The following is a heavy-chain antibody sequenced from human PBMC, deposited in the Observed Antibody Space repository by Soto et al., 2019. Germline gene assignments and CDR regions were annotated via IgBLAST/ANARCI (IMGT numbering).Heavy chain of an antibody. D-gene: IGHD6-25*01. J-gene: IGHJ4*02. CDR1: GGSVSSGDYY. Sequence: SETLSLTCTVSGGSVSSGDYYWSWLRQPPGKRLEWIAYISDGGGANHNPSLRSRVTISVDTSKRQFSLKLRSVTAADTAFYYCASDRLLSLPRYGYHPYLLDSSGQGTSVIVSS. V-gene: IGHV4-61*08. CDR3: ASDRLLSLPRYGYHPYLLDS. CDR2: ISDGGGA.